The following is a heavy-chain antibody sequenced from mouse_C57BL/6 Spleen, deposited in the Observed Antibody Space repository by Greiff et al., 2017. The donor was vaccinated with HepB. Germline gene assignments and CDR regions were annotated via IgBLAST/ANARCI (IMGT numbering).Heavy chain of an antibody. CDR2: IYPGSGST. CDR3: ARQRIYYCSGGGYDMDY. D-gene: IGHD1-1*01. J-gene: IGHJ4*01. V-gene: IGHV1-55*01. CDR1: GYTFTSYW. Sequence: QVQLQQPGAELVKPGASVKMSCKASGYTFTSYWITWVKQRPGQGLEWIGDIYPGSGSTNYNEKFKSKATLTVDTSSSTAYMQLSSLTSEDSAGYYCARQRIYYCSGGGYDMDYWGQGTSVTVSS.